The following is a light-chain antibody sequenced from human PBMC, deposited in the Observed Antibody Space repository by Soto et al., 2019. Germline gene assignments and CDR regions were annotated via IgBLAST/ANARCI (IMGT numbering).Light chain of an antibody. CDR2: EVS. V-gene: IGLV2-14*02. Sequence: QSVLTQPASVSGSPGQSITISCTGTSSVFGNYNLVSWYQQHPGKVPKLILFEVSNRPSGVSNRFSGSKSGNTASLTISGLQAEDEADYYCSSYTTISTLVIFGGGTKLTVL. CDR1: SSVFGNYNL. CDR3: SSYTTISTLVI. J-gene: IGLJ2*01.